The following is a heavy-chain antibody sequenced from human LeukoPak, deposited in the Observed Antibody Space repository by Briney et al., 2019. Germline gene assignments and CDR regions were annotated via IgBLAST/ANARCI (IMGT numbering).Heavy chain of an antibody. J-gene: IGHJ4*02. CDR2: IWYDGSDK. CDR3: ARGGVQGVITYYLDF. V-gene: IGHV3-33*01. D-gene: IGHD3-10*01. Sequence: GGSLRLSCAAFGFTFSTYGMHWVRQAPGKGLEWVAVIWYDGSDKYYADSVKGRFTISRDNSKNTLYLQMNSLRAEDTAVYFCARGGVQGVITYYLDFWGQGTLVTVSS. CDR1: GFTFSTYG.